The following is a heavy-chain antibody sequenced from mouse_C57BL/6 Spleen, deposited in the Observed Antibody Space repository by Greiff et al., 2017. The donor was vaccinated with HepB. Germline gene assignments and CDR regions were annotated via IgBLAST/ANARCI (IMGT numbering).Heavy chain of an antibody. J-gene: IGHJ1*03. Sequence: EVMLVESGGGLVKPGGSLKLSCAASGFTFSDYGMHWVRQAPEKGLEWVAYISSGSSTIYYADTVKGRFTISRDNAKNTLFLQMTSLRSEDTAMYYCARGGLYYDYDGGWYFDVWGTGTTVTVSS. V-gene: IGHV5-17*01. CDR1: GFTFSDYG. CDR2: ISSGSSTI. D-gene: IGHD2-4*01. CDR3: ARGGLYYDYDGGWYFDV.